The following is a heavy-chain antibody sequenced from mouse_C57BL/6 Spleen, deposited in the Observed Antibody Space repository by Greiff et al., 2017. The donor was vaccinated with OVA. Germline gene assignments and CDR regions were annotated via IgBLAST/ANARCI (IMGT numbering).Heavy chain of an antibody. Sequence: EVQLQQSGAELVRPGASVKLSCTASGFNIKDDYMHWVKQRPEQGLEWIGWIDPENGDTEYASKFQGKATITADTSSNTAYLQLSSLTSEDTAVYYCTLIYFDYWGQGTTLTVSS. J-gene: IGHJ2*01. V-gene: IGHV14-4*01. CDR3: TLIYFDY. CDR2: IDPENGDT. CDR1: GFNIKDDY.